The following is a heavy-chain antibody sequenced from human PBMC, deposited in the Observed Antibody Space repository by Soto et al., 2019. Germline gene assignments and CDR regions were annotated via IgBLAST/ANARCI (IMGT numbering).Heavy chain of an antibody. CDR3: ASNQPGCQSGWAWALDI. CDR1: GYTFTTYT. D-gene: IGHD2-2*01. J-gene: IGHJ3*02. CDR2: INPGNGDT. V-gene: IGHV1-3*01. Sequence: QVQLVQSGAEVKKPGASVKVSCRASGYTFTTYTLLWVRQAPGQRLEWMAWINPGNGDTKYSQNFQGRVTVTMETAASTAYMEMSSVRSDDTATYYCASNQPGCQSGWAWALDIRGQGTMVTVSS.